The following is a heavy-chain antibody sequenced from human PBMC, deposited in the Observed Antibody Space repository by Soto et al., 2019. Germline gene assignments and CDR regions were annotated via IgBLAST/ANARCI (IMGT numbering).Heavy chain of an antibody. CDR2: IYYSGST. CDR1: GGSISSSSYY. D-gene: IGHD2-2*01. V-gene: IGHV4-39*01. CDR3: ARVVVVPAAHSRFDY. J-gene: IGHJ4*02. Sequence: TLSLTCTVSGGSISSSSYYWGWIRQPPGKGLEWIGSIYYSGSTYYNPSLKSRVTISVDTSKNQFSLKLSSVTAADTAAYYCARVVVVPAAHSRFDYWGQGTLVTDSS.